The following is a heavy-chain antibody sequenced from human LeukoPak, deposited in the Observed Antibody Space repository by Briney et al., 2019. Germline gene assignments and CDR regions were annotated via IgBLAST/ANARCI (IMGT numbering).Heavy chain of an antibody. CDR1: GGSISSSSYY. Sequence: SETLSLTCTVSGGSISSSSYYWGWIRQPPGKGLEWIGSICYSGSTYYNPSLKSRVTISVDTSKNQFSLKLSSVTAADTAVYYCAREGGYWDYYYYYMDVWGKGTTVTASS. J-gene: IGHJ6*03. CDR2: ICYSGST. CDR3: AREGGYWDYYYYYMDV. D-gene: IGHD3-22*01. V-gene: IGHV4-39*07.